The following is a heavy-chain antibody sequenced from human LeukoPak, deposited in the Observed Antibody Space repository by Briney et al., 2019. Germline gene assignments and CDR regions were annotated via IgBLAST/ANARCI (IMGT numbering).Heavy chain of an antibody. J-gene: IGHJ4*02. Sequence: PGGSLRLSCAASGFTVSSNYMSWVRQAPGKGLEWVSVIYSGGSTYYADSVTGRFTISSDNSKNTLYLQMNSLRAEETPVYYCARSNEYSAYFDYWGQGTLVTVSS. V-gene: IGHV3-66*01. D-gene: IGHD5-18*01. CDR1: GFTVSSNY. CDR2: IYSGGST. CDR3: ARSNEYSAYFDY.